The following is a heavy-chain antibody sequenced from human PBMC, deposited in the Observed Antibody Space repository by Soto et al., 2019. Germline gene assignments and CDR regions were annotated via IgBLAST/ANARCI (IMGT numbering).Heavy chain of an antibody. Sequence: EVQLLESGGGLVQPGGSLRLSCAASGFTFSSYAMSWVRQAPGKGLEWVSAISGSGGSTYYADSVKGRFTISRDNSKNTLYLQMNSLRAEDTAVYYCAKAADARVRYGSGSYIPNDYWGQGTLVTVSS. CDR1: GFTFSSYA. V-gene: IGHV3-23*01. CDR2: ISGSGGST. CDR3: AKAADARVRYGSGSYIPNDY. J-gene: IGHJ4*02. D-gene: IGHD3-10*01.